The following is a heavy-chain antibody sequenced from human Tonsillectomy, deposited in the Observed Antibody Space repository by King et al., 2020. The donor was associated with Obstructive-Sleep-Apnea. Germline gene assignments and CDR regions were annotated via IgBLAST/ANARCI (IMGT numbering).Heavy chain of an antibody. CDR1: GGSISTYY. V-gene: IGHV4-59*01. J-gene: IGHJ5*02. D-gene: IGHD2-2*01. CDR3: ARGDNALATRSNWFDP. CDR2: IYYSGIT. Sequence: VQLQESGPGLVKPSETLSLTCNVSGGSISTYYWSWIRQPPGRGLEWIGCIYYSGITNYNPSLESRVTMSVATSRNQFSLKLTSVTAADTAVDYCARGDNALATRSNWFDPWSQGTLVSVSS.